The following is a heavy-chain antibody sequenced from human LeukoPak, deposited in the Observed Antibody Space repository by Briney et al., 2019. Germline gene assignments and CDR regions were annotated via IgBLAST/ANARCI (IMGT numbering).Heavy chain of an antibody. Sequence: GGSLRLSCAASGFTFSSYAMSWVRQAPGEGLEWVSAISGSGGSTNYADSVKGRFTICRDNSKHTPYLQMNSLRAEDTAVYYCAKWTVTTNYFDYWGQGTLVTVGS. CDR1: GFTFSSYA. V-gene: IGHV3-23*01. D-gene: IGHD4-17*01. CDR3: AKWTVTTNYFDY. CDR2: ISGSGGST. J-gene: IGHJ4*02.